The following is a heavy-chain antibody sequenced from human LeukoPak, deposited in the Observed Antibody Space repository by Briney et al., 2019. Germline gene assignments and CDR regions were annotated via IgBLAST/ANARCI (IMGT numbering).Heavy chain of an antibody. D-gene: IGHD5-18*01. V-gene: IGHV1-46*01. CDR2: ISPSGGST. CDR3: ARDFRYSYGLLVY. CDR1: GYTFTSNY. J-gene: IGHJ4*02. Sequence: GASVKVSCKAFGYTFTSNYMHWVRQAPGQGPEWMGVISPSGGSTTYAQKFQGRVTLTRDMSTSTDYLELSSLRSEDTAVYYCARDFRYSYGLLVYWGQGTLVTVSS.